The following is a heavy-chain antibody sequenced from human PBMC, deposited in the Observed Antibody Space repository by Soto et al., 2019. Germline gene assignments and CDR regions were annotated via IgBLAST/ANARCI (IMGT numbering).Heavy chain of an antibody. CDR2: IYYSGST. Sequence: QVQLQESGPGLVKPSQTLSLTCTVSGGSISSGGYYWSWIRQHPGKGLEWIGYIYYSGSTYYNPSLKSRVTISVDTSKNQFSRKLSSVTAADTAVYYCARMGNVLVPAAKRGMDVWGQGTTVTVSS. CDR3: ARMGNVLVPAAKRGMDV. V-gene: IGHV4-31*03. J-gene: IGHJ6*02. D-gene: IGHD2-2*01. CDR1: GGSISSGGYY.